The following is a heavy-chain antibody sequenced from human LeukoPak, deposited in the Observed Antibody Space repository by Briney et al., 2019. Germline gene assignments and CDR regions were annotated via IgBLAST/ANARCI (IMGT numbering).Heavy chain of an antibody. J-gene: IGHJ6*03. CDR1: GFTFSDYY. V-gene: IGHV3-23*01. Sequence: GGSLRLSCAASGFTFSDYYMSWIRQAPGKGLEWVSAISGSGGSTYYADSVKGRFTISRDNSKNTLYLQMNSLRAEDTAVYYCAKDLYSSSWYYYYMDVWGKGTTVTVSS. CDR2: ISGSGGST. D-gene: IGHD6-13*01. CDR3: AKDLYSSSWYYYYMDV.